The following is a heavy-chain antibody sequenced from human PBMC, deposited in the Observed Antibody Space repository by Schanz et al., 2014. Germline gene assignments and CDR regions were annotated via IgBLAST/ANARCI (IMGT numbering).Heavy chain of an antibody. CDR1: GGTFSTYT. D-gene: IGHD6-13*01. J-gene: IGHJ4*02. V-gene: IGHV1-69*02. CDR2: IIPILGIA. CDR3: ASSGAGYSSSWDFDY. Sequence: QVQLVQSGAEVKKPGSSVKVSCKASGGTFSTYTISWVRQAPGQRLEWMGRIIPILGIANYAQKFQGRVTITADKSTFTAYMDVSSLRSEDTAVYYCASSGAGYSSSWDFDYWGQGTLVTVSS.